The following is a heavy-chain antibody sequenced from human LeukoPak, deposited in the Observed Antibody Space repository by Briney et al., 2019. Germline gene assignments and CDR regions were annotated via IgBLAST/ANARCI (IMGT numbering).Heavy chain of an antibody. CDR3: ARVGIAAALAAFDI. CDR2: IYYSGST. D-gene: IGHD6-13*01. Sequence: SETLSLTCTVSGGSISSYYWSWIRQPPGKGLEWIGYIYYSGSTNYNPSLKSRVTISVDTSKNQFSLKLSSVTAADTAVYYCARVGIAAALAAFDIWGQRTMVTVSS. J-gene: IGHJ3*02. V-gene: IGHV4-59*01. CDR1: GGSISSYY.